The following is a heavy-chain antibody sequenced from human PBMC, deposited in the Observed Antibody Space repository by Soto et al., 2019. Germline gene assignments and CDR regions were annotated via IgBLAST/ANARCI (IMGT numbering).Heavy chain of an antibody. Sequence: ASLKVSSNASGYTFTSYAISWALQPPAHVLEWMGWISVYNGNTNYAQKFQGRITMATDTSTSTAYMELRSLRSDDTAKYYCARDVDSGYDYSSSFYYYGMDVWGQGTTVTGSS. J-gene: IGHJ6*02. CDR2: ISVYNGNT. CDR3: ARDVDSGYDYSSSFYYYGMDV. CDR1: GYTFTSYA. D-gene: IGHD5-12*01. V-gene: IGHV1-18*04.